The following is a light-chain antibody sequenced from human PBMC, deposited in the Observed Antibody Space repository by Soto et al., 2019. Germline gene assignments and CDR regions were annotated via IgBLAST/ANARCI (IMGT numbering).Light chain of an antibody. V-gene: IGLV2-14*01. J-gene: IGLJ1*01. Sequence: QSVLTHPASVSWSPGHSITISFTGTISYVGAYNYVSCYQHHPGKVPKLLIYEVTNRPSVVSDRFSGSKSGNTASLNISGLKAEDEADYYCSSKRDSRTLFVFGTGTKVSVL. CDR1: ISYVGAYNY. CDR2: EVT. CDR3: SSKRDSRTLFV.